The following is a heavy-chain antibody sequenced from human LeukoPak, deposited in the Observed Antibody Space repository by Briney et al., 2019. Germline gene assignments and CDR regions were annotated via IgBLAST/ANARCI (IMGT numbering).Heavy chain of an antibody. V-gene: IGHV4-30-4*01. Sequence: PSETLSLTCTVSGGSISSGDYYWSWIRQPPGKGLEWIGYIYYSGSTYYNPSLKSRVTISVGTSKNQFSLKLSSVTAADTAVYYCAREGRVTYYYGSGTSLWGQGTLVTVSS. CDR3: AREGRVTYYYGSGTSL. CDR1: GGSISSGDYY. J-gene: IGHJ4*02. D-gene: IGHD3-10*01. CDR2: IYYSGST.